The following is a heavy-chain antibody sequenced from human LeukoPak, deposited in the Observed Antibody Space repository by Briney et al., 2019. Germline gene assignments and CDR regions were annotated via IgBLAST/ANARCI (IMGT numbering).Heavy chain of an antibody. CDR3: TSVPYSNHYYGMDV. CDR1: GFTFGDYA. D-gene: IGHD4-11*01. CDR2: IRRKVHGGTT. J-gene: IGHJ6*02. Sequence: GGSLRLSCTASGFTFGDYAMSWVRQAPGKGLEWVGFIRRKVHGGTTEYAASVKGRFTISRDDSTSIVYLRMNSLKTEDTAVYYCTSVPYSNHYYGMDVWGQGTTVTVSS. V-gene: IGHV3-49*04.